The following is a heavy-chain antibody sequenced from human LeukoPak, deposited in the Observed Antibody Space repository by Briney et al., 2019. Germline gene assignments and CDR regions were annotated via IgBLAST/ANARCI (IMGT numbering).Heavy chain of an antibody. J-gene: IGHJ6*03. D-gene: IGHD2-15*01. V-gene: IGHV4-34*01. CDR2: INHSGNT. Sequence: SETLSLTCSVNGGSFSGYYWSWIRQPPGKGLEWIGEINHSGNTNYNPSLKSRVTISGDTSKNQFSLKLSSVTAADTAVYYCETSASATIDYFYDYIDDWGKGTTVTVSS. CDR1: GGSFSGYY. CDR3: ETSASATIDYFYDYIDD.